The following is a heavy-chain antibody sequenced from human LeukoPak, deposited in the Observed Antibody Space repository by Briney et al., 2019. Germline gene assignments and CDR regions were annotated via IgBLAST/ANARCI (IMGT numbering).Heavy chain of an antibody. CDR2: TYHSGDT. J-gene: IGHJ4*02. CDR1: GGSISSSGYY. CDR3: ARLYSSSWYFDN. V-gene: IGHV4-39*01. Sequence: PSETLSLTCTVSGGSISSSGYYWGWIRQPPGKGLEWTGNTYHSGDTYYSPSLKSRVTISVDPSKNQFSLKLSSVTAADTAVYYCARLYSSSWYFDNWGQGILVTVSS. D-gene: IGHD6-13*01.